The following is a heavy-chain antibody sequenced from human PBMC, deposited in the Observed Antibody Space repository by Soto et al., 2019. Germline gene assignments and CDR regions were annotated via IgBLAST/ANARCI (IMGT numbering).Heavy chain of an antibody. D-gene: IGHD6-19*01. CDR1: GGSISSGDYY. CDR3: ACFKQWLVADY. Sequence: QVQLQESGPGLVKPSQTLSLTGTVSGGSISSGDYYWSWIRQHPGKGLEWIGYIYYSGSTYYNPSLKSRVTISVDTSKNQFSLKLSSVTAAVTAVYYCACFKQWLVADYWGQGTLVTVSS. V-gene: IGHV4-31*03. J-gene: IGHJ4*02. CDR2: IYYSGST.